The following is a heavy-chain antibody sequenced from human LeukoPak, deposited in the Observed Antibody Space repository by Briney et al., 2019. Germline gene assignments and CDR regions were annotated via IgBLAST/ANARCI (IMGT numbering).Heavy chain of an antibody. CDR3: ARAPSEIGGYYPEYFRH. Sequence: GGSLRLSCAASGFTFSTYWMHWVRQAPGKGLVWVSRIKSDGSTNYADSVKGRFTISRGNANNTLSLQMNSLRPEDTGVYYCARAPSEIGGYYPEYFRHWGQGTLVTVSS. CDR2: IKSDGST. D-gene: IGHD3-22*01. J-gene: IGHJ1*01. CDR1: GFTFSTYW. V-gene: IGHV3-74*01.